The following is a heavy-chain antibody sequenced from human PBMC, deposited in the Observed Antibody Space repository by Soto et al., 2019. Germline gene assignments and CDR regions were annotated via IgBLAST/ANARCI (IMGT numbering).Heavy chain of an antibody. CDR1: CGSISSYY. Sequence: SETLSLTCTVSCGSISSYYWSWIRQPPGKGLEWIGYIYYSGSTNYNPSLKSRVTISVDTSKNQFSLKLSSVTAADTAVYYCARSRGQALLRDDGMDVWGQGTTVTVS. D-gene: IGHD2-21*01. J-gene: IGHJ6*02. V-gene: IGHV4-59*01. CDR2: IYYSGST. CDR3: ARSRGQALLRDDGMDV.